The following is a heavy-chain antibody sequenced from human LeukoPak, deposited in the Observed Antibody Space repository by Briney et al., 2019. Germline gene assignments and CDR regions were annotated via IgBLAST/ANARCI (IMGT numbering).Heavy chain of an antibody. V-gene: IGHV4-34*01. CDR1: GGSLSGFY. CDR2: INHSGST. Sequence: SETLSLTCAVSGGSLSGFYWSWIRQPPGKGLEWLGDINHSGSTNYNPSRKSRVTISVDTSKKQFSLQLSSVSAADTAVYFCARGPLTYYYASGSYYSNWGQGTLVTVSS. D-gene: IGHD3-10*01. CDR3: ARGPLTYYYASGSYYSN. J-gene: IGHJ4*02.